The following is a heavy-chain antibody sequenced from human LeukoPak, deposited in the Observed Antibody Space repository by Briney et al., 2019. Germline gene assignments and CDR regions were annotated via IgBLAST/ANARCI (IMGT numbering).Heavy chain of an antibody. CDR1: GFTFSSYA. CDR3: AKASSTPWCSSTSCPLF. D-gene: IGHD2-2*01. Sequence: GGSLRLSCAASGFTFSSYAMSWVRQAPGKGLEWVSAISGSGGSTYYADSVKSRFTISRDNSKNTPYLQMNSLRAEDTAVYYCAKASSTPWCSSTSCPLFWGQGTLVTVSS. V-gene: IGHV3-23*01. CDR2: ISGSGGST. J-gene: IGHJ4*02.